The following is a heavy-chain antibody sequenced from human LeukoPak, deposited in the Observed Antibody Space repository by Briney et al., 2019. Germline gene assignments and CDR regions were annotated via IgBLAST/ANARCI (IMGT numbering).Heavy chain of an antibody. D-gene: IGHD1-14*01. Sequence: GGSLRLSCAASGFTVSSNYMSWVRQAPGRGLDWVSVIYSGGSTYYADSVKGRFTISRDNSKNTLFLQMNSLRAEDTAVYYCAKAEGGYYYYGMDVWGQGTTVTVSS. CDR2: IYSGGST. CDR1: GFTVSSNY. CDR3: AKAEGGYYYYGMDV. V-gene: IGHV3-66*01. J-gene: IGHJ6*02.